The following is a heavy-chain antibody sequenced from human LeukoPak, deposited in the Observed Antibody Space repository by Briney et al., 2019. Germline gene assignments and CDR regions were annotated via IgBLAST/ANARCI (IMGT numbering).Heavy chain of an antibody. CDR3: ATRPPSGFPPYGMDV. V-gene: IGHV1-24*01. CDR1: GYTLTELS. CDR2: FDPEDGET. Sequence: ASVKVSGKVSGYTLTELSMHWVRQAPGKGLEWMGGFDPEDGETIYAQKFQGRVTMTEDTSTDTAYMELSSLRSEDTAVYYCATRPPSGFPPYGMDVWGKGTTVTVSS. D-gene: IGHD5-12*01. J-gene: IGHJ6*04.